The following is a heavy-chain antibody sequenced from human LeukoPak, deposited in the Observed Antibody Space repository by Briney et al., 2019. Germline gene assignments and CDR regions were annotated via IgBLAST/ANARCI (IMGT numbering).Heavy chain of an antibody. CDR1: GFTFSIYP. CDR3: VKSPSDGLDV. J-gene: IGHJ6*02. CDR2: IFTNGDTT. V-gene: IGHV3-64D*09. Sequence: GGSLRLSCATSGFTFSIYPMHWVRQAPGKGLEYVSTIFTNGDTTSYAASVKGRFTTSRDDSKNTLYLQMSSLRPEDTAVYYCVKSPSDGLDVWGQGATVTVSS.